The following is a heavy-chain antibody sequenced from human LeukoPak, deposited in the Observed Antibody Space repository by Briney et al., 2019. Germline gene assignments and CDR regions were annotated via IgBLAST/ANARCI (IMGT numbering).Heavy chain of an antibody. V-gene: IGHV2-70*04. CDR1: GFSLTTTGMR. CDR3: ARLQGATIGAKWFDP. D-gene: IGHD4/OR15-4a*01. J-gene: IGHJ5*02. CDR2: IDWDDDK. Sequence: SGPALVKPTQTLTLTCTFSGFSLTTTGMRVSWIRQPPGKALEWLARIDWDDDKFYSTSLKTRLTISKDTSKNQVVLTMTNMDPVDTATYYCARLQGATIGAKWFDPLGPGNPGHRLL.